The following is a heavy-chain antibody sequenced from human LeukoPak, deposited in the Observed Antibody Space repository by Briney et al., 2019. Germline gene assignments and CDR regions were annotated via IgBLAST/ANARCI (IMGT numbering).Heavy chain of an antibody. J-gene: IGHJ3*01. CDR3: AKDRYYYGSESYPIEAFDV. CDR2: IRYDGSNK. V-gene: IGHV3-30*02. D-gene: IGHD3-10*01. Sequence: GGSLRLSCAASGFTFSAYGMHWVRQAPGKGLEWVAFIRYDGSNKYYAESVKGRFTISRGNSKNTLYVQMNSLRTEDTAVYYCAKDRYYYGSESYPIEAFDVWGQGTMVSVS. CDR1: GFTFSAYG.